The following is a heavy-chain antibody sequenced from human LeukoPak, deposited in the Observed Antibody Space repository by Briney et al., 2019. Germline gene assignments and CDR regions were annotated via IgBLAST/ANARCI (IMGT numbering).Heavy chain of an antibody. J-gene: IGHJ4*02. D-gene: IGHD3-10*01. CDR2: ISYDGSNK. Sequence: GGSLRLSCEASGFTFTSYGIHWVRQAPGKGLEWVAVISYDGSNKYYADSVKGRFAISRDNSKNTVYLQMNSLRAEDTAVYYCARNYASVTYDFGYWGQGALVTVSS. CDR1: GFTFTSYG. CDR3: ARNYASVTYDFGY. V-gene: IGHV3-30*19.